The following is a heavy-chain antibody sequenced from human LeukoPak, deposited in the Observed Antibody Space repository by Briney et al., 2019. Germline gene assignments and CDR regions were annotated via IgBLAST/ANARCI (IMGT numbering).Heavy chain of an antibody. CDR1: GYTFTSYG. J-gene: IGHJ6*03. V-gene: IGHV1-18*01. CDR3: ARGVTARGFYYYMDI. D-gene: IGHD2-21*02. Sequence: ASVKVSCKASGYTFTSYGINWVRQAPGQGLEWMGWISAYNGNTNYVQKFQGRVTMTTDTSTSTAYMELRSLRSDDTAVYSCARGVTARGFYYYMDIWGRGTTVTISS. CDR2: ISAYNGNT.